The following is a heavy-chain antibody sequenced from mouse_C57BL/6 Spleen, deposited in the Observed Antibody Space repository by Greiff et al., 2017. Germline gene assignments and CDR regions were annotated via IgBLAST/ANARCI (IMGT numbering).Heavy chain of an antibody. CDR1: GYSITSGYY. J-gene: IGHJ2*01. CDR3: AKRFDY. Sequence: ESGPGLVKPSQSLSLTCSVTGYSITSGYYWNWIRQFPGNKLEWMGYISYDGSNNYNPSLKNRISITRDTSKNQFFLKLNSVTTEDTATYYCAKRFDYWCQGTTLTVSS. V-gene: IGHV3-6*01. CDR2: ISYDGSN.